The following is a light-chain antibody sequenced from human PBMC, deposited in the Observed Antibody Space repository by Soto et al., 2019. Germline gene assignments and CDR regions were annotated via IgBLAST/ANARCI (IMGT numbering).Light chain of an antibody. CDR3: QQYNNWPPYT. Sequence: EIVMTQSPATLSVSPGERATLSCRASQSVSSNLAWYQQKPGQAPRLIIYGASTRATGIPCRFSGSGSGTEFTLTISSLQSEDFAVYYCQQYNNWPPYTFGQGTKLEIK. CDR1: QSVSSN. J-gene: IGKJ2*01. CDR2: GAS. V-gene: IGKV3-15*01.